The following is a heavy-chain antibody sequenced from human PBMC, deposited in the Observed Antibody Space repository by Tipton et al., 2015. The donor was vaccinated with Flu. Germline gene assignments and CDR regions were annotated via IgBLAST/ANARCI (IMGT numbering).Heavy chain of an antibody. Sequence: SLRLSCAASGFTFSDYYMSWVRQAPGKGLEWVGFIRSKAYGGTTEYAASVKGRFTISRDDSNSVAYLQMNSLKTEDTAVYYCTRRRGFYGDYGPDYGMDVWGQGTTVTVSS. CDR3: TRRRGFYGDYGPDYGMDV. J-gene: IGHJ6*02. CDR1: GFTFSDYY. V-gene: IGHV3-49*04. CDR2: IRSKAYGGTT. D-gene: IGHD4-17*01.